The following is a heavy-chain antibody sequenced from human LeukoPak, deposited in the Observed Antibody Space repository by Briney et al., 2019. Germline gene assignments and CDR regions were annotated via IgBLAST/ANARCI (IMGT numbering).Heavy chain of an antibody. CDR2: IYNGRNT. CDR3: AQTTGWPGFDF. CDR1: GASTSDKY. Sequence: TSETLSLTCSASGASTSDKYGSWIRQSPGRTLEWIGRIYNGRNTKYNPSLTSRVTISVDTSKNQFSLSLTSVTAADTAMYYCAQTTGWPGFDFWGPGALVTVSS. D-gene: IGHD6-19*01. V-gene: IGHV4-59*08. J-gene: IGHJ4*02.